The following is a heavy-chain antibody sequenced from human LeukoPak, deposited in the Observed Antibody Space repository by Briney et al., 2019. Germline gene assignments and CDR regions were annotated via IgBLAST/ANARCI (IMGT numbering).Heavy chain of an antibody. D-gene: IGHD3-22*01. CDR3: ARVVSGWYDNYYYYYYMDV. Sequence: ASVKVSCKASGYTFTSYDINWVRQATGQGLEWMGWMNPNSGNTGYAQKFQGRVTITRNTSISTADMELSSLGSEDTTVYYCARVVSGWYDNYYYYYYMDVWGKGTTVTVSS. V-gene: IGHV1-8*03. J-gene: IGHJ6*03. CDR2: MNPNSGNT. CDR1: GYTFTSYD.